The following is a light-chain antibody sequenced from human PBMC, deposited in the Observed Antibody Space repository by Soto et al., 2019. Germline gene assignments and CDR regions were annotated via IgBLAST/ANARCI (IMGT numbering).Light chain of an antibody. CDR2: AVS. V-gene: IGLV2-14*03. CDR1: SXDIGSYDH. J-gene: IGLJ1*01. CDR3: ISYTDRQSYL. Sequence: SALTQPASVSGSPGQSITISCSGTSXDIGSYDHVAWYQQFPGKSPKLIIYAVSDRPSGVSDRFSGSKSGISASLTISGLQTEDEADYYCISYTDRQSYLFGTGTKVTVL.